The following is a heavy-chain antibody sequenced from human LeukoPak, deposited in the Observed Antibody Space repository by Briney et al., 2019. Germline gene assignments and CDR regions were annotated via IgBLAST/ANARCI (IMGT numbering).Heavy chain of an antibody. CDR1: GGSISSYY. J-gene: IGHJ4*02. V-gene: IGHV4-34*01. D-gene: IGHD3-9*01. Sequence: SETLSLTCTVSGGSISSYYWSWIRQPPGKGLEWIGEINHSGSTNYNPSLKSRVTMSVDTSKDQFSLKLSSVTAADTAVYYCARGFYDILTGYYKGDYYFDYWGQGTLVTVSS. CDR3: ARGFYDILTGYYKGDYYFDY. CDR2: INHSGST.